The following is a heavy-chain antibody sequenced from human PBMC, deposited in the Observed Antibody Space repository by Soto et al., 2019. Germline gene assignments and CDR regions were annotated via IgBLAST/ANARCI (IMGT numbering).Heavy chain of an antibody. J-gene: IGHJ6*02. V-gene: IGHV4-38-2*01. CDR2: MYHSGIT. D-gene: IGHD6-6*01. Sequence: SETLSLTCVVSGYSIRSGYFWGWIRQPPGKGLEWIGSMYHSGITYYNLSLKSRVTISVDTSKNQLSLKLSSATAADTAVYYCARSMYSTSAQLYYGMDVWGQGTTVTVSS. CDR1: GYSIRSGYF. CDR3: ARSMYSTSAQLYYGMDV.